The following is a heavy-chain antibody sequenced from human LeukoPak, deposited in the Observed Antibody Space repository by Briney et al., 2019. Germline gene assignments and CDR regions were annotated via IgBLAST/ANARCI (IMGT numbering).Heavy chain of an antibody. V-gene: IGHV3-23*01. CDR2: VSDSGDGT. J-gene: IGHJ4*02. Sequence: GGSLRLSCAASGFTFSSYAMYWVRQAPGKGLEWVLGVSDSGDGTHYADSVKGRFTISRDNSKNTLYLQMNNLRAEDTAVYYCARGSHRRYSSSWYSLWGQGTLVTVSS. D-gene: IGHD6-13*01. CDR3: ARGSHRRYSSSWYSL. CDR1: GFTFSSYA.